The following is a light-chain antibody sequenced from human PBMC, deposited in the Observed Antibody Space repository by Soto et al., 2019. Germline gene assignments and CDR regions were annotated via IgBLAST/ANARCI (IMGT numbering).Light chain of an antibody. CDR2: GAS. J-gene: IGKJ1*01. CDR3: QQSYSIPWT. Sequence: DIQMTQSPSSLSASVGDRVTITCRASQTIRKSLNWYQQKVKTAPKLLIFGASSLQSGVPSRFSASGSGTQFTLTINSLQPEDFVTYHCQQSYSIPWTFGQGTKVEV. V-gene: IGKV1-39*01. CDR1: QTIRKS.